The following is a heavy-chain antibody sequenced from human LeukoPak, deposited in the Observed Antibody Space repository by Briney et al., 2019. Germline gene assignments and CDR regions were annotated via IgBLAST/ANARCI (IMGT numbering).Heavy chain of an antibody. J-gene: IGHJ6*03. D-gene: IGHD2-2*01. V-gene: IGHV4-34*01. CDR1: GGSFSGYY. CDR3: ARGTIVVVPAASYYYYYMDV. Sequence: SETLSLTCAVYGGSFSGYYWSWIRQPPGKGLEWIGEINHSGSTNYNPSLKSRVTISVDTSKNQFSLKLCSVTAADTAVYYCARGTIVVVPAASYYYYYMDVWGKGTTVTVSS. CDR2: INHSGST.